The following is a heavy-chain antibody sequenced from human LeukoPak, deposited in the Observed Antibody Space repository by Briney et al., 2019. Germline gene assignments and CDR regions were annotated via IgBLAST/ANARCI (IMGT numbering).Heavy chain of an antibody. Sequence: GGSLRLSCAASGFTFSDYYMSWIRQAPGKGLEWVSYISSSGSTIYYADSVKGRFTISRDNAKNSLYLQMSSLRAEDTAVYYCARVRGSQTEGYYFDYWGQGTLVTVSS. V-gene: IGHV3-11*04. J-gene: IGHJ4*02. CDR3: ARVRGSQTEGYYFDY. CDR2: ISSSGSTI. CDR1: GFTFSDYY. D-gene: IGHD1-26*01.